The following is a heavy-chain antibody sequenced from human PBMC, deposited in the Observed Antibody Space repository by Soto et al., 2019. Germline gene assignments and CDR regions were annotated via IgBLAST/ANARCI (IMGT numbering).Heavy chain of an antibody. CDR2: IKSKTDGGTT. D-gene: IGHD1-26*01. J-gene: IGHJ4*02. Sequence: EVQLVESGGGLVKPGGSLRLSCAASGFTFSNAWMNWVHQAPGKGLEWVGRIKSKTDGGTTDYAAPVKGRFTISRDDSKNTLYLQMNSLKTEDTAVYYCTTDPRYSRGMRDYWGQGTLVTVSS. V-gene: IGHV3-15*07. CDR3: TTDPRYSRGMRDY. CDR1: GFTFSNAW.